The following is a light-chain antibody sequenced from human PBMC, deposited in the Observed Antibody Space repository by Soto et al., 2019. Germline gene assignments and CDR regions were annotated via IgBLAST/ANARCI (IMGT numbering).Light chain of an antibody. CDR2: DAS. V-gene: IGKV3-11*01. J-gene: IGKJ2*01. CDR1: QSVGTY. Sequence: EFVLTQSPATLSLSPGEGASLSCWASQSVGTYMAWYQHTPGQPPRLLIYDASKRATGIPARFSGSGSGTNFTFTISSLEPADFALYFCQLRSSWPPYTFAQGTKVDIK. CDR3: QLRSSWPPYT.